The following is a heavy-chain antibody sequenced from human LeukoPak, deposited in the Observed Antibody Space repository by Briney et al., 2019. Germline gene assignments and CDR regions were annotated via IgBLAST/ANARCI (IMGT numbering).Heavy chain of an antibody. D-gene: IGHD3-10*01. V-gene: IGHV3-7*01. J-gene: IGHJ4*02. CDR1: GFTFSSYW. CDR3: ARIHYYGSGSFDY. CDR2: IKQDGSEK. Sequence: GGSLRLSCAASGFTFSSYWMSWVRQAPGKGLEWVANIKQDGSEKYYVDSVKGRFTISRDNAKNSLYLQMNSLRAEDTAVYYCARIHYYGSGSFDYWGQGTLVTISS.